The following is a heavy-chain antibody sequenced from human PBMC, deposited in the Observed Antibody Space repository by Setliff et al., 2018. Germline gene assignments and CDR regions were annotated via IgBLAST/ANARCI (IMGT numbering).Heavy chain of an antibody. D-gene: IGHD2-2*01. Sequence: GGSLRLSCAASGFTFSSYAMSWVRQAPGKGLEWVSAISGSGGSTYYADSVKGRFTISRDNSKDTLYLQMNSLRAEDTAVYYCAKSWVVPAAITFSGFDPWGQGTLVTVSS. CDR2: ISGSGGST. CDR1: GFTFSSYA. V-gene: IGHV3-23*01. CDR3: AKSWVVPAAITFSGFDP. J-gene: IGHJ5*02.